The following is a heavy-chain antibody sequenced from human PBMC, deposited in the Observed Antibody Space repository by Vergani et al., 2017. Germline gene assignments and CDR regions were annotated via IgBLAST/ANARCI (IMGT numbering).Heavy chain of an antibody. V-gene: IGHV3-11*06. CDR2: ISSSSSYT. D-gene: IGHD3-10*01. Sequence: VQLVESGGGLVQPGGSLRLSCAASGFTFSDYYMSWIRQAPGKGLEWVSYISSSSSYTNYADSVKGRFTISRDNAKNSLYLQMNSLRAEDTAVYYCARDGLNYYGSGNFDYWGQGTLVTVSS. J-gene: IGHJ4*02. CDR3: ARDGLNYYGSGNFDY. CDR1: GFTFSDYY.